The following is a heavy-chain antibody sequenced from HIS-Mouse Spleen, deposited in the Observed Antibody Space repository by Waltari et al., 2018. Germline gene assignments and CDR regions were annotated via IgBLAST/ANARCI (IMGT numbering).Heavy chain of an antibody. Sequence: QLQLQESGPGLVKPSETLSLTCPVSGGSISSSSSYWGWIRQPPGKGVWWIWSIFYSCSTYYNPSLKSRGTISVDTSKNQFSLKLSSVTAADTAVYYCAREIPYSSSWYDWYFDLWGRGTLVTVSS. V-gene: IGHV4-39*07. CDR3: AREIPYSSSWYDWYFDL. D-gene: IGHD6-13*01. CDR2: IFYSCST. CDR1: GGSISSSSSY. J-gene: IGHJ2*01.